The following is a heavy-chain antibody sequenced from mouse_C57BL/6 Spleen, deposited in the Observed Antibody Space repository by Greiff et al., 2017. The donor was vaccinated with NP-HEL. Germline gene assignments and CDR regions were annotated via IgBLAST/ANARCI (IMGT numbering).Heavy chain of an antibody. Sequence: QVQLQQPGAELVKPGASVKLSCKASGYTFTSYWMQWVKQRPGQGLEWIGEIDPSDSYTNYNQKFKGKATLTVDTSSSTAYMQLSSLTSEDSAVYYCARWMGRQYFDYWGQGTTLTVSS. CDR2: IDPSDSYT. J-gene: IGHJ2*01. V-gene: IGHV1-50*01. CDR3: ARWMGRQYFDY. CDR1: GYTFTSYW. D-gene: IGHD4-1*01.